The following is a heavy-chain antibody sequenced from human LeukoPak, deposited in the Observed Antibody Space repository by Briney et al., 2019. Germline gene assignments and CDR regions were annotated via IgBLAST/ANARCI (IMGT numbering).Heavy chain of an antibody. Sequence: GGSLRLSCAASGFTFSSYAMHWVRQAPGKGLEWVAVISYDGSNKYYADSVKGRFTISRDNSKNTLYLQMNSLRAEDTAVYYCARGGTTITMIVVVITDDAFDIWGQGTMVTVSS. CDR1: GFTFSSYA. CDR3: ARGGTTITMIVVVITDDAFDI. J-gene: IGHJ3*02. CDR2: ISYDGSNK. V-gene: IGHV3-30*04. D-gene: IGHD3-22*01.